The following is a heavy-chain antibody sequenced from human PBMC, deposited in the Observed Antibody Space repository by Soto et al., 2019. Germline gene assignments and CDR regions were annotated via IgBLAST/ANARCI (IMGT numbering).Heavy chain of an antibody. CDR3: ARGLIDVAATPPDPYNWFDP. CDR2: IIPIFGTA. D-gene: IGHD2-15*01. V-gene: IGHV1-69*13. J-gene: IGHJ5*02. Sequence: SVEVSGKXSGGTFSSYAISWVRQAPGQGLEWMGGIIPIFGTANYAQKFQGRVTITADESTSTAYMELSSLRSEDTAVYYCARGLIDVAATPPDPYNWFDPWGQGTLVTVSS. CDR1: GGTFSSYA.